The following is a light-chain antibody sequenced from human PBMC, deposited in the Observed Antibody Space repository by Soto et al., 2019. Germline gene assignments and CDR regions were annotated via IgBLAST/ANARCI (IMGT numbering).Light chain of an antibody. CDR1: QGISSA. V-gene: IGKV1-13*02. CDR3: QQFNSYPLT. Sequence: AIQLTQSPSSLSASVGDRVTITCRASQGISSALAWYQQKPGKAPKLLIYDASSLESGVPSRFNGSGSGTDFTLIFFSLLPEVFATYYCQQFNSYPLTFGGGTKVDIK. CDR2: DAS. J-gene: IGKJ4*01.